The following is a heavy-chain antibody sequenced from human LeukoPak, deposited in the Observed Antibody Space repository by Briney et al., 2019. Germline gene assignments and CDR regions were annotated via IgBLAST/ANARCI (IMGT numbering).Heavy chain of an antibody. CDR3: ARHMGLGYSYGYPYFDY. J-gene: IGHJ4*02. CDR1: GGSISRYY. D-gene: IGHD5-18*01. V-gene: IGHV4-59*08. Sequence: PSETLSLTCGVSGGSISRYYWSWIRQPPGKGLEWIGFIYYTGRTRYNPSLQSRVSISLGTSVNNFSLKLSSVTAADTAVYYCARHMGLGYSYGYPYFDYWGQGTLVTVSS. CDR2: IYYTGRT.